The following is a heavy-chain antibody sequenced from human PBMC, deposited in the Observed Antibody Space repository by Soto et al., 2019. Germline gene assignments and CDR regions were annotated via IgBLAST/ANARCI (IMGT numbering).Heavy chain of an antibody. J-gene: IGHJ4*02. CDR1: GYTFTGYY. D-gene: IGHD6-6*01. CDR3: ALEYSSSSSPDY. V-gene: IGHV1-2*02. Sequence: ASVKVSCKASGYTFTGYYMHWVRQAPGQGLEWMGWISPNSGGTNYAQKFRGRVTMTRDTSISTAYMELRRLRSDDTAVYYCALEYSSSSSPDYWGQGTLVTVSS. CDR2: ISPNSGGT.